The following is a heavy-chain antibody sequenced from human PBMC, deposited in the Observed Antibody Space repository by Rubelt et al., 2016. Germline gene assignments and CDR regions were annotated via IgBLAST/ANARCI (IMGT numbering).Heavy chain of an antibody. CDR2: INDSGTT. CDR3: ARLDEMVNLEMATMTHGYFDY. Sequence: QEQLKQWGAGLLEASETLSLTCAVYGGPFSGYYWSWIRQPPGKGLEWIGEINDSGTTNYNPSLTSRVTLSADTSKNQFSLKLSSVTAADTAMYYGARLDEMVNLEMATMTHGYFDYWGQGTLVTVSS. V-gene: IGHV4-34*01. CDR1: GGPFSGYY. J-gene: IGHJ4*02. D-gene: IGHD5-24*01.